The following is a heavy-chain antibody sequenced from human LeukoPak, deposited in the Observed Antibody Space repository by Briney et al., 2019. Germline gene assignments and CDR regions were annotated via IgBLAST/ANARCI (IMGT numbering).Heavy chain of an antibody. J-gene: IGHJ4*02. D-gene: IGHD3-22*01. V-gene: IGHV4-39*07. CDR2: IYYTGST. CDR3: ARDRMVYYDSSGYYNY. CDR1: NGSISSSYYY. Sequence: SETLSLTCTVSNGSISSSYYYWGWIRQPPGKGLEWIGSIYYTGSTYYNPSLKSRVTISVDTSKNQFSLKLTSVTAADTAVYYCARDRMVYYDSSGYYNYWGQGTLVTVSS.